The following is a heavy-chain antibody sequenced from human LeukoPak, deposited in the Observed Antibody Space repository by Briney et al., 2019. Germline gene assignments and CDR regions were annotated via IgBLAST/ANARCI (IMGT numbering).Heavy chain of an antibody. CDR1: GLSFSSHG. D-gene: IGHD3-22*01. CDR3: ARARNNYDVSGFSALDY. Sequence: GGSLRLSCASSGLSFSSHGMHWVRQAPGKGLEWVAVIWYDGSNENYSDSLRGRFTISRDNSKNKLYLQMNSLRAEDTAVYYCARARNNYDVSGFSALDYWGQGTLVTVSS. CDR2: IWYDGSNE. V-gene: IGHV3-33*01. J-gene: IGHJ4*02.